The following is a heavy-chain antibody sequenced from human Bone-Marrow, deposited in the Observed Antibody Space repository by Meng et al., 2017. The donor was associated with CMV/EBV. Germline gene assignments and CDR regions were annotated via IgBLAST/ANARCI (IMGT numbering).Heavy chain of an antibody. V-gene: IGHV4-39*07. CDR3: ARDLGQYSSSSGYYYYGMDV. CDR1: GGSISSSNYY. J-gene: IGHJ6*01. D-gene: IGHD6-6*01. Sequence: SETLSLTCTVSGGSISSSNYYWGWIRQPPGQGLEWIGSIYYSGSTYYNPSLKSRVTISVDTSKNQFSLKLTSVTAADTAVYYCARDLGQYSSSSGYYYYGMDVWGQGTTVTGSS. CDR2: IYYSGST.